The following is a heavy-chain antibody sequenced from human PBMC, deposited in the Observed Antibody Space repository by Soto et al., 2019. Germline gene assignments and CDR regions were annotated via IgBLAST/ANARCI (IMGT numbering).Heavy chain of an antibody. CDR1: GFTFSSYA. J-gene: IGHJ4*02. CDR3: ARRDTAMGMDFDY. V-gene: IGHV3-30-3*01. Sequence: QVQLVESGGGVVQPGRFLRLSCAASGFTFSSYAMHWVRQAPGKGLEWVAVISYDGSNKYYADSVKGRFTISRDNSKNTLYLQMNSLRAEDTAVYYCARRDTAMGMDFDYWGQGTLVTVSS. CDR2: ISYDGSNK. D-gene: IGHD5-18*01.